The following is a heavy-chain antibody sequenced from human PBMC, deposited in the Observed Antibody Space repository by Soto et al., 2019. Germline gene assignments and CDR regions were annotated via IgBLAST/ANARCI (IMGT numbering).Heavy chain of an antibody. Sequence: GASVKVSCKASGYTFTGYYMHWVRQAPGQGLEWMGWINPNSGGTNYAQKFQGWVTMTRDTSISTAYMELSRLRSDDTAVYYCARDVAGEHQQQYVFSGSGAFDIWGQGTMVTVSS. D-gene: IGHD6-13*01. CDR2: INPNSGGT. J-gene: IGHJ3*02. CDR3: ARDVAGEHQQQYVFSGSGAFDI. V-gene: IGHV1-2*04. CDR1: GYTFTGYY.